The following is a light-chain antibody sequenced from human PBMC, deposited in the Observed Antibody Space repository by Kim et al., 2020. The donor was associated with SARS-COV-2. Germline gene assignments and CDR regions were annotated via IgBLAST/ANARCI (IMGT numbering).Light chain of an antibody. V-gene: IGLV2-14*03. CDR3: NSFTTSSTHV. J-gene: IGLJ1*01. CDR1: SSDVGGYNF. Sequence: QSALTQPASVSGSPGQSITISCTGTSSDVGGYNFVSWYQQHPGKVPKLMIYDVNIRPSGVSNRFSGSKSGNTASLTISGLQDEDEADYYCNSFTTSSTHVFGTGTKVTVL. CDR2: DVN.